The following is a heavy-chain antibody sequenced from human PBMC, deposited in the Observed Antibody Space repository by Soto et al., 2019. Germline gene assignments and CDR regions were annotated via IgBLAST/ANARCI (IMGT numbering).Heavy chain of an antibody. CDR1: GYTFTSYY. D-gene: IGHD6-13*01. Sequence: GASVKVSCKASGYTFTSYYMHWVRQAPGQGLEWMGIINPNSGNTGYAQKFQGRVTMTRNTSISTAYMELSSLRSEDTAVYYCARGGSSSWTDYYYYYYGMDVWGQGTTVTVSS. J-gene: IGHJ6*02. CDR3: ARGGSSSWTDYYYYYYGMDV. V-gene: IGHV1-8*02. CDR2: INPNSGNT.